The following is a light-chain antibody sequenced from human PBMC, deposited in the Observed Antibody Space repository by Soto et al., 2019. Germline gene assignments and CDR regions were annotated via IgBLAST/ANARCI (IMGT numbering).Light chain of an antibody. CDR2: DAS. CDR1: QGISSA. J-gene: IGKJ5*01. CDR3: QQFNSYPIT. Sequence: AIQLTQSPSSLSASVGDRVTITCRASQGISSALAWYQQKPGKAPKLLIYDASSLESGVPSRFSGSGSGTDFTLIISSLQPEDFATYYCQQFNSYPITFGQGTRLEIK. V-gene: IGKV1-13*02.